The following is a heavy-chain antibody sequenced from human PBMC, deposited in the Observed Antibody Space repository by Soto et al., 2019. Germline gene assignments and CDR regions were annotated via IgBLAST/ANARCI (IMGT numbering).Heavy chain of an antibody. CDR2: IWYDGSNK. V-gene: IGHV3-33*01. J-gene: IGHJ5*02. CDR3: ARDNSSSWYGQTNWFDP. D-gene: IGHD6-13*01. Sequence: PGGSLRLSCAASGFTFSSYGMHWVRQAPGKGLEWVAVIWYDGSNKYYADSVKGRFTISRDNSKNTLYLQMNGLRAEDTAVYYCARDNSSSWYGQTNWFDPWGQGTLVTVSS. CDR1: GFTFSSYG.